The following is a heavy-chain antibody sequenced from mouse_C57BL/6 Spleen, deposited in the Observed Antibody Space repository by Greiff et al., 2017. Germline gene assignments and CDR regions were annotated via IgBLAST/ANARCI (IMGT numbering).Heavy chain of an antibody. V-gene: IGHV5-4*01. CDR3: AKEPSGTGYYFDY. CDR2: ISDGGSYT. D-gene: IGHD4-1*01. CDR1: GFTFSSYA. Sequence: EVKLVESGGGLVKPGGSLKLSCAASGFTFSSYAMSWVRQTPEKRLEWVATISDGGSYTYYPDNVKGRFTISRDNAKNNLYLQMSHLKSEDTAMYYCAKEPSGTGYYFDYWGQGTTLTVSS. J-gene: IGHJ2*01.